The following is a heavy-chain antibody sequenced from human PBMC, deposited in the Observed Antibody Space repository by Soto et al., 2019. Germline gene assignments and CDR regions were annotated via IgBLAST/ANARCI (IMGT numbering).Heavy chain of an antibody. V-gene: IGHV1-69*04. CDR1: GGTFSSYT. CDR3: AREQGYDFSPNRPKDYFHVLLPGDDYYYMDV. Sequence: ASVKVSCKASGGTFSSYTISWVRQAPGQGLGWMGRIIPILGIANYAQKFQGRVTITADKSTSTAYMELSSLRSEDTAVYYCAREQGYDFSPNRPKDYFHVLLPGDDYYYMDVWGKGTTVTVSS. J-gene: IGHJ6*03. D-gene: IGHD3-3*01. CDR2: IIPILGIA.